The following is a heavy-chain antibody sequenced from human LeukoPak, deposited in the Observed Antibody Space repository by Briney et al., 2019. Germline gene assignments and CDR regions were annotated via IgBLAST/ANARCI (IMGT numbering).Heavy chain of an antibody. J-gene: IGHJ4*02. Sequence: GESLKISCKGSGYSFTSYWIGWVRQMPGKGLEWMGIICPDDSDTRYSPSFQGQVTISADKSISTAYLQWSSLKASDTAMYYCARPLVGATYYFDYWGQGTLVTVSS. CDR1: GYSFTSYW. D-gene: IGHD1-26*01. CDR2: ICPDDSDT. V-gene: IGHV5-51*01. CDR3: ARPLVGATYYFDY.